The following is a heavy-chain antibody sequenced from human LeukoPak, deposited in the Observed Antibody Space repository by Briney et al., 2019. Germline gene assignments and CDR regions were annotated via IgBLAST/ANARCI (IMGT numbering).Heavy chain of an antibody. J-gene: IGHJ4*02. Sequence: SETLSLTCTVSGGSISSYYWSWIRQPPGKGLEWIGYIYYSGSTNYNPSLKSRVTISVDTSKNQFSLKLSSVTAADTAVYYCARRSGGAYFDYWGQGTLVTVSS. D-gene: IGHD3-3*01. CDR1: GGSISSYY. CDR2: IYYSGST. V-gene: IGHV4-59*08. CDR3: ARRSGGAYFDY.